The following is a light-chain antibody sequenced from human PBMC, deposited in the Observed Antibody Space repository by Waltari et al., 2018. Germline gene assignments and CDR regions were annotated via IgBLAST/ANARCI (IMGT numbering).Light chain of an antibody. CDR2: DAS. CDR3: HHYNTWPPGT. J-gene: IGKJ2*02. Sequence: EIVMTQSPATLYVSPGERATHPCRASQTVNANLAWFQRTPGQAPRLLIYDASKRATGIPARFSGSGSGTDFTLTISSLQSEDFGIYYCHHYNTWPPGTFGQGTKLDNK. CDR1: QTVNAN. V-gene: IGKV3-15*01.